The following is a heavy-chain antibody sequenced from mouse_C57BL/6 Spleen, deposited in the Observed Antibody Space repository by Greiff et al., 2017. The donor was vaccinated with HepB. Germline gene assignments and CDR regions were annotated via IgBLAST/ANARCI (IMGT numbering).Heavy chain of an antibody. CDR1: GYSFTDYN. Sequence: EVQLQQSGPELVKPGASVKISCKASGYSFTDYNMNWVKQSNGKSLEWIGVINPNYGTTSYNQKFKGKATLTVDQSSSTDYMQLYSLTSEDSAVYYCARERAGMYDDGSSSYYMDYWGQGTTLTVSS. V-gene: IGHV1-39*01. CDR2: INPNYGTT. D-gene: IGHD1-1*01. J-gene: IGHJ2*01. CDR3: ARERAGMYDDGSSSYYMDY.